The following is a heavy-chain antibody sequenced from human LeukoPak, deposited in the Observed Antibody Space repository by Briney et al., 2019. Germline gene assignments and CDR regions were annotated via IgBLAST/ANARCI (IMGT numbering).Heavy chain of an antibody. D-gene: IGHD2-2*01. J-gene: IGHJ4*02. CDR3: AKDYGHCSSTSCYGRGIDY. Sequence: GGSLRLSCAASGFTFSSYGMHWVRQAPGKGLEGVAFIRYDGSNKYYADSVKGRFTISRDNSKNTLYLPMNSLSAEDTAVYYCAKDYGHCSSTSCYGRGIDYWGQGTLVTVSS. CDR2: IRYDGSNK. CDR1: GFTFSSYG. V-gene: IGHV3-30*02.